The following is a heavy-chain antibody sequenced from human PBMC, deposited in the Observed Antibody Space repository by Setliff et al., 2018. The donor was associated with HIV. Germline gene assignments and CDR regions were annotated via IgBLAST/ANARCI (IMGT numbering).Heavy chain of an antibody. CDR2: VSDGGT. J-gene: IGHJ4*02. Sequence: PSETLSFTCTVIGASVSMPGWWGWVRQSPGKRLEWIGEVSDGGTKYNPSLQGRATTSVDRSKNQSSLELRSVTAADTAVYYCVKEGRTSTVFDYWGQGVMVTVSS. D-gene: IGHD1-7*01. CDR1: GASVSMPGW. CDR3: VKEGRTSTVFDY. V-gene: IGHV4-4*02.